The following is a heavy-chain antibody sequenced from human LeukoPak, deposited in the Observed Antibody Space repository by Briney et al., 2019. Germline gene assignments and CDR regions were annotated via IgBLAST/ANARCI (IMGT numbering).Heavy chain of an antibody. CDR3: AKAGWFDP. CDR2: ISYDGSNK. CDR1: GITSSSYG. Sequence: TLRLSCAASGITSSSYGMHWVRQAPGQRLECVSVISYDGSNKYYADSVKVRFTISRDNSKNTLYLQMNSLRAEDTAVYYCAKAGWFDPWGQGTLVTVSS. V-gene: IGHV3-30*18. J-gene: IGHJ5*02.